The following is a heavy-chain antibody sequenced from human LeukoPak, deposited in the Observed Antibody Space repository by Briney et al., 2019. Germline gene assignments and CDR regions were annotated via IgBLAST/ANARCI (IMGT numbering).Heavy chain of an antibody. J-gene: IGHJ5*02. Sequence: SETLSLTCTVSGGSISSSSYYWGWIRQPPGKGLEWIGSIYYSGSTYYNPSLKSRVTISVDTSKNQFSLKLSSATAADTAVYYCARLDETYYYGSGTVNWFDPWGQGTLVTVSS. D-gene: IGHD3-10*01. CDR2: IYYSGST. CDR3: ARLDETYYYGSGTVNWFDP. V-gene: IGHV4-39*01. CDR1: GGSISSSSYY.